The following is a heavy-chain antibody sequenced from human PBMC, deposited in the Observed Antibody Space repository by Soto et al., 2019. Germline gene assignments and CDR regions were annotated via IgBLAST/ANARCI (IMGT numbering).Heavy chain of an antibody. CDR3: ARVSEKLRYFDWLLLVY. D-gene: IGHD3-9*01. CDR1: GYTFTSYD. CDR2: MDPNSGNT. V-gene: IGHV1-8*01. J-gene: IGHJ4*02. Sequence: ASVKVSCKASGYTFTSYDINWVRQATGQGLEWMGWMDPNSGNTGYAQKFQGRVTMTRNTSISTAYMELSSLRSEDTAVYYCARVSEKLRYFDWLLLVYWGQGTLVTVSS.